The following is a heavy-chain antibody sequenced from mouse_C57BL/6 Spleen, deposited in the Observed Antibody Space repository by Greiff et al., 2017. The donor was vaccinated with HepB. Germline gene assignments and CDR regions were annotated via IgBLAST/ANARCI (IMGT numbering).Heavy chain of an antibody. V-gene: IGHV1-50*01. CDR1: GYTFTSYW. Sequence: QVQLKQPGAELVKPGASVKLSCKASGYTFTSYWMQWVKQRPGQGLEWIGEIDPSDSYTNYNQKFKGKATLTVDTSSSTAYMQLSSLTSEDSAVYYCARWDLTPSFDYWGQGTTLTVSS. CDR3: ARWDLTPSFDY. J-gene: IGHJ2*01. CDR2: IDPSDSYT. D-gene: IGHD4-1*01.